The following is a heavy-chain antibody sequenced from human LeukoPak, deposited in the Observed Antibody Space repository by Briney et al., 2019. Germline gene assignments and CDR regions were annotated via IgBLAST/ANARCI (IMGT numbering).Heavy chain of an antibody. D-gene: IGHD2-15*01. CDR1: RFTVSSNY. CDR2: IYSGGST. CDR3: ARESCSGGSCYFDY. V-gene: IGHV3-66*02. J-gene: IGHJ4*02. Sequence: GGSLRLSCAASRFTVSSNYMSWVRQAPGKGLEWVSVIYSGGSTYYADSVKGRFTISRDNSKNTLYLQMNSLRAEDTAVYYCARESCSGGSCYFDYWGQGTLVTVSS.